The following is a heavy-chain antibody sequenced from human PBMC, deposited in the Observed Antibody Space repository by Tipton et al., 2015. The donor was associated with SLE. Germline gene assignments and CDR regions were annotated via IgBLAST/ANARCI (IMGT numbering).Heavy chain of an antibody. D-gene: IGHD1-14*01. J-gene: IGHJ4*02. CDR1: GFTFSSYS. CDR3: AKDRADGYPGNYFDY. Sequence: SLRLSCAASGFTFSSYSMNWVRQAPGKGLEWVSAISGSGGSTYYADSVKGRFTISRDNSWNTLYLQMNSLRAEDTALYYCAKDRADGYPGNYFDYWGQGTLVTVSS. V-gene: IGHV3-23*01. CDR2: ISGSGGST.